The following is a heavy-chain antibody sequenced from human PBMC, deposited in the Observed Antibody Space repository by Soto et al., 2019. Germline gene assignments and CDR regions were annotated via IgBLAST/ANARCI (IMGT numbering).Heavy chain of an antibody. Sequence: GGSLRLSCAASGFTFADYAMHWVRQAPGKGLEWVSLVSWDGGSTYCADSVKGRFTLSRDNSKNSLYLQMNSLRAEDTALYYCAKDIAVASATGGDYNYYDMDVWGQGTTVTVSS. CDR2: VSWDGGST. D-gene: IGHD6-13*01. J-gene: IGHJ6*02. V-gene: IGHV3-43D*04. CDR1: GFTFADYA. CDR3: AKDIAVASATGGDYNYYDMDV.